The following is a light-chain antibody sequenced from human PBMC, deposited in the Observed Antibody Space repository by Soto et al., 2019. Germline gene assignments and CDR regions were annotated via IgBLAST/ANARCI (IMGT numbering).Light chain of an antibody. V-gene: IGLV4-69*01. J-gene: IGLJ2*01. CDR1: SGHSSYA. CDR3: QTWGTGVV. CDR2: LNSDGSH. Sequence: QPVLTQSPSASASLGASVKLTCTLSSGHSSYAVAWHQQQPEKGPRYLMKLNSDGSHNKGDGIPDRFSGSSSGAERYLTISSLQSEDEADYYCQTWGTGVVFGGGTKRPS.